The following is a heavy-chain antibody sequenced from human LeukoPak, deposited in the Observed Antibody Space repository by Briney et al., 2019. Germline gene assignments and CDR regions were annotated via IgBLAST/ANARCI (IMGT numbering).Heavy chain of an antibody. D-gene: IGHD3-22*01. V-gene: IGHV3-23*01. J-gene: IGHJ4*02. CDR3: AKVWGSYYDSSGIFDY. Sequence: GGSLRLSCAASGFTFSSYAMSWVRQAPGKGLEWVSAISGSGGSTYYADSVKGRFTISRDNSKNTLYLQMNSLRAEDTAVYYCAKVWGSYYDSSGIFDYWGQGTLVTVSS. CDR2: ISGSGGST. CDR1: GFTFSSYA.